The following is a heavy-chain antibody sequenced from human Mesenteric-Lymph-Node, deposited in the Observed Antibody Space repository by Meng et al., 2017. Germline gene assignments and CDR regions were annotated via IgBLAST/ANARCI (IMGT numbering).Heavy chain of an antibody. CDR3: AGRADFWSGYFDP. J-gene: IGHJ5*02. Sequence: QVQLQQWGAGLLKPSETLSLTCAVYGGSISSDNWWSWVRQPPGKGLEWIGEIHHSGSTSYSPSLKSRVTISVDKSKNQFSLKVMSVTAADTAVYYCAGRADFWSGYFDPWGQGTLVTVSS. CDR2: IHHSGST. D-gene: IGHD3-3*01. V-gene: IGHV4-4*02. CDR1: GGSISSDNW.